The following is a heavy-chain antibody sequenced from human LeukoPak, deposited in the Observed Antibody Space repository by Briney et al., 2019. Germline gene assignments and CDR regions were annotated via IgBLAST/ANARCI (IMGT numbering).Heavy chain of an antibody. CDR3: ARGLGIFGVSWFDP. V-gene: IGHV4-34*01. J-gene: IGHJ5*02. CDR1: GGSFSGYS. D-gene: IGHD3-3*01. Sequence: PSETLSLTCGVYGGSFSGYSWSWIRQPPGKGLEWIGEINHSGSTNDNPSLKSRVTISIDTSKNQFSLKLSSVTAADTAVYYCARGLGIFGVSWFDPWGQGTLVTVSS. CDR2: INHSGST.